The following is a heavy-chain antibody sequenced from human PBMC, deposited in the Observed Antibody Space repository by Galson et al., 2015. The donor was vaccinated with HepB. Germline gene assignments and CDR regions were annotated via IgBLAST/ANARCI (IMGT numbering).Heavy chain of an antibody. J-gene: IGHJ4*02. V-gene: IGHV1-3*01. CDR1: GYTFTSYA. CDR2: INAGNGNT. CDR3: ARRSFIVDFWSGYQLPPRGHSDY. D-gene: IGHD3-3*01. Sequence: SVKVSCKASGYTFTSYAMHWVRQAPGQRLEWMGWINAGNGNTKYSQKFQGRVTITRDTSASTAYMELSSLSSEDTAVYYCARRSFIVDFWSGYQLPPRGHSDYWSQRTLVTVSS.